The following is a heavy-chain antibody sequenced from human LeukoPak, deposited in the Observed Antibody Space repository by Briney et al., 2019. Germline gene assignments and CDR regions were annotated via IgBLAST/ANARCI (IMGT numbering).Heavy chain of an antibody. Sequence: GGSLRLSCAASGFTFSSYEMNWVRQAPGKGLEWVSYISSSGSTIYYADSVRGRFTISRDNAKNSLYLQMNSLRAEDTAVYYCARDERNYYDSSGYVDYWGQGTLVTVSS. J-gene: IGHJ4*02. CDR2: ISSSGSTI. D-gene: IGHD3-22*01. CDR3: ARDERNYYDSSGYVDY. V-gene: IGHV3-48*03. CDR1: GFTFSSYE.